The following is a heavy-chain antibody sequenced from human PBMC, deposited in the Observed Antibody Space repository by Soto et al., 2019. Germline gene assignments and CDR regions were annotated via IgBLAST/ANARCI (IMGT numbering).Heavy chain of an antibody. CDR3: AKTTDGWFSAFEI. D-gene: IGHD6-19*01. CDR2: ISGSGTTA. J-gene: IGHJ3*02. V-gene: IGHV3-23*01. Sequence: EVQLLESGGGLVQPGGSPRLSCAASGFIFSSYAMSWVRQAPGKGLEWVSAISGSGTTAYYADSVKGRFTFSRDNSKNTMYLQMNSLRAEDTAVYYCAKTTDGWFSAFEIWGQGTMVIVSS. CDR1: GFIFSSYA.